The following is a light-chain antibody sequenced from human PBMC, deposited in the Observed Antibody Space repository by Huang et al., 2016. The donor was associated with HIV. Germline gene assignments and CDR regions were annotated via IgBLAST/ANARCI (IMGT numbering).Light chain of an antibody. J-gene: IGKJ1*01. CDR2: DAS. V-gene: IGKV3-20*01. Sequence: DIVLTQSPGTLSLSPGERATLSCRARQSVGSNFLGWYQQKPGQAPRLLTYDASYRASGIPARFSGSGSGTDFTLTISRLDPEDFAVYYCQQYTKSPPTFGQGTKVEI. CDR3: QQYTKSPPT. CDR1: QSVGSNF.